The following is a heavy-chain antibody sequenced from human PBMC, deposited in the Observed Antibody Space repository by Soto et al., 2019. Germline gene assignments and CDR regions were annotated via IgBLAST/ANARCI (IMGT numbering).Heavy chain of an antibody. J-gene: IGHJ6*02. Sequence: EVQLVESGGGRAKPGGSLRLSCAASGFTFSDYSMNWVRQAPGKGLEWVSSISSASSYIYYADSVEGRFTISRENAENSLYLHMNSLSGEDTAVYYCARSVSRSGSAGSYYGAQYGMDVWGQGTTVTVSS. CDR2: ISSASSYI. D-gene: IGHD3-10*01. V-gene: IGHV3-21*01. CDR1: GFTFSDYS. CDR3: ARSVSRSGSAGSYYGAQYGMDV.